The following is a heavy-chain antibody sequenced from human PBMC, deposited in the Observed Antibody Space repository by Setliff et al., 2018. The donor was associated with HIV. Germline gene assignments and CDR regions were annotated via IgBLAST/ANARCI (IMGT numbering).Heavy chain of an antibody. J-gene: IGHJ6*03. CDR2: IYYSGGT. Sequence: LSLTCTVSGGSISSGGYYWSWIRQHPGKGLEWIGYIYYSGGTYYNPSLKSRVTISVDTSKNQFSLKLSSVTAADTAVYYCARVPANPDFYYYYMDVWGKGTTVTVSS. CDR3: ARVPANPDFYYYYMDV. V-gene: IGHV4-31*03. CDR1: GGSISSGGYY.